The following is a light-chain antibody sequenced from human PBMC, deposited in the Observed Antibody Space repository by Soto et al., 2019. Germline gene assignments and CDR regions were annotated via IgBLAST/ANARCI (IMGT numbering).Light chain of an antibody. CDR3: TSYTSSSSLYV. CDR1: SSDVGGYNY. CDR2: EVS. V-gene: IGLV2-14*01. J-gene: IGLJ1*01. Sequence: QSALTQPASVSGSPGQSITISCTGTSSDVGGYNYVSWYQQHPGKAPKLRIYEVSNRPSEVSNRFSGSQSGNTASLTISGLQAEDEADYYCTSYTSSSSLYVFGTGTKLTVL.